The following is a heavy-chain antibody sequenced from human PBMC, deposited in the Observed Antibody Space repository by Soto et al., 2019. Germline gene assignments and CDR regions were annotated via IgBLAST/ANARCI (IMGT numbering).Heavy chain of an antibody. CDR2: IYYSGST. Sequence: ASETLSLTCTVSGGSISSYYWSWIRQPPGKGLEWIGYIYYSGSTNYNPSLKSRVTISVDTSKNQFSLKLSSVTAADTPVYYCARESRITMVRGVYYYYGMDVLGQGTRVTVYS. CDR1: GGSISSYY. V-gene: IGHV4-59*01. D-gene: IGHD3-10*01. CDR3: ARESRITMVRGVYYYYGMDV. J-gene: IGHJ6*02.